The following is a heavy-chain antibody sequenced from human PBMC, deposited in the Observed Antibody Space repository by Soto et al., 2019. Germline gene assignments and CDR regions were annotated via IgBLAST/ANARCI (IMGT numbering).Heavy chain of an antibody. D-gene: IGHD1-1*01. J-gene: IGHJ3*02. CDR3: AKATAPSGGAFDI. Sequence: GESLKISCAASGFICSSYDMSWVRQAPGKGLEWVSTILVGGSTHYEDSVTGRFTISRDTSKNTVSLQMNSLTAGDTAVYYCAKATAPSGGAFDICGQGTMVTVSS. V-gene: IGHV3-23*01. CDR1: GFICSSYD. CDR2: ILVGGST.